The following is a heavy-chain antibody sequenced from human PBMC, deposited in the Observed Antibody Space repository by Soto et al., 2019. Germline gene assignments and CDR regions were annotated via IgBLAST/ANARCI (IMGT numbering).Heavy chain of an antibody. D-gene: IGHD6-19*01. CDR3: PRDYADSSGWYLVYGMDV. CDR1: GYTFTGYD. CDR2: INPNSGGT. J-gene: IGHJ6*02. V-gene: IGHV1-2*02. Sequence: ASVKVSCQASGYTFTGYDMHWVRHAPGQGLEWMEWINPNSGGTNYAQKFQGRVTMTRDTSISTAYMELSRLRSDDTAVYYCPRDYADSSGWYLVYGMDVWGQGTTVTVSS.